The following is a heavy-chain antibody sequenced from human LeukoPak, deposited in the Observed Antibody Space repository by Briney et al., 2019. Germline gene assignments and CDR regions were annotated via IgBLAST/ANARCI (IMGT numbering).Heavy chain of an antibody. CDR1: GGSISSYY. D-gene: IGHD5-18*01. J-gene: IGHJ4*02. V-gene: IGHV4-59*01. CDR2: IYYTGAT. CDR3: ARAGYSYGTGYYFDY. Sequence: SETLSLTCTVPGGSISSYYWSWIRLPPGKGLEWIGYIYYTGATYYNPSLKSRVTISLDTSKNQFSLKLSSVTAADAAVYYCARAGYSYGTGYYFDYWGQGALVTVSS.